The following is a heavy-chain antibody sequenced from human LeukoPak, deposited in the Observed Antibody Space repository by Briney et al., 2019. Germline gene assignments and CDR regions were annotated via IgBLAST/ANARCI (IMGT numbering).Heavy chain of an antibody. V-gene: IGHV3-30*18. Sequence: PGGSLRLSCAASGFTFSSYGMRWVRQAPGKGLEWVAVISYDGSNKYYADSVKGRFTISRDNSKNTLYLQMNSLRAEDTAVYYCAKSAGNWFDPWGQGTLVTVSS. J-gene: IGHJ5*02. CDR3: AKSAGNWFDP. CDR1: GFTFSSYG. CDR2: ISYDGSNK.